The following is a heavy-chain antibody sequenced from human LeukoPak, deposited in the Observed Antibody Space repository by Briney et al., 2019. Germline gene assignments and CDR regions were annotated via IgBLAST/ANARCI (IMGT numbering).Heavy chain of an antibody. CDR2: ISYDGSNK. J-gene: IGHJ4*02. D-gene: IGHD3-10*01. Sequence: GGSLRLSCAASGFTFSSYAMHWVRQAPGKGLEWVAVISYDGSNKYYADSVKGRFTISRDNSKNTLYLQMNSLRAEDTAVYYCATTVLLWFGEFDDYWGQGTLVTVSS. CDR3: ATTVLLWFGEFDDY. V-gene: IGHV3-30-3*01. CDR1: GFTFSSYA.